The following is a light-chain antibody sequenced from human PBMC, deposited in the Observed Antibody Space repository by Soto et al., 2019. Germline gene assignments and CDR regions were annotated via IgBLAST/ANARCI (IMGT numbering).Light chain of an antibody. CDR3: QQYKNWPLT. CDR1: QSCSSD. J-gene: IGKJ4*01. CDR2: GAS. Sequence: ETVMIQSPSTLSVSPGERATLSCRASQSCSSDLAWYQHTTGQAPRLLIRGASTMATGVPARFSGSGSGTEFTRTISSRQSEDFAVYYCQQYKNWPLTFGGGTKVEIK. V-gene: IGKV3-15*01.